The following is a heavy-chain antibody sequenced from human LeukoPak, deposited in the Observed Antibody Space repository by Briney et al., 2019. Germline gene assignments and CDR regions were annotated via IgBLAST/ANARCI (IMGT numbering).Heavy chain of an antibody. CDR2: VSFDGTEK. CDR3: ARELVATHDY. V-gene: IGHV3-30*04. D-gene: IGHD1-1*01. J-gene: IGHJ4*02. Sequence: GGPLRLSCAVSGFTFSSYPMHWVRQAPGKGLEWVAFVSFDGTEKHYADSVKGRFTISRDNLKNSLYMEMNTLTTEHTAVYFCARELVATHDYWGQGTLVTVSS. CDR1: GFTFSSYP.